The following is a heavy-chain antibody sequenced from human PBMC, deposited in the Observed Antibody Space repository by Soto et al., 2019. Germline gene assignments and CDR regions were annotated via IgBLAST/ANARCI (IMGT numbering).Heavy chain of an antibody. CDR3: ARDRLTMVRGYPTLTAFDI. V-gene: IGHV1-46*03. J-gene: IGHJ3*02. CDR1: GYTFTSYY. Sequence: GASVKVSCKASGYTFTSYYMHWVRQAPGQGLEWMGIINPSGGSTSYAQKFQGRVTMTRDTSTSTVYMELSSLRSEDTAVYYCARDRLTMVRGYPTLTAFDIWGQGTMVTVSS. CDR2: INPSGGST. D-gene: IGHD3-10*01.